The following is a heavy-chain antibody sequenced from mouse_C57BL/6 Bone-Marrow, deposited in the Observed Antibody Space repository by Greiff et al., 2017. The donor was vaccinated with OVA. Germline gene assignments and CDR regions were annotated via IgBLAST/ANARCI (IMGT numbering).Heavy chain of an antibody. CDR2: IYPGSGST. D-gene: IGHD1-1*01. CDR3: ARLYYGSRYFDV. J-gene: IGHJ1*03. Sequence: QVQLQQPGAELVKPGASVKMSCKASGYTFTSYWITWVKQRPGQGLEWIGDIYPGSGSTNYNEKFKSKATLTVDTSSITAYMQLSSLTSEDSAVYYCARLYYGSRYFDVWGTGTTVTVSS. V-gene: IGHV1-55*01. CDR1: GYTFTSYW.